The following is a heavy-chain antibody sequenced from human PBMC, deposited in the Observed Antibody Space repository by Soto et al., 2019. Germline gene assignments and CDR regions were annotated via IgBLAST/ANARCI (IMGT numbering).Heavy chain of an antibody. CDR1: GFTFSSYG. Sequence: QVQLVESGGGVVQPGRSLRLSCAASGFTFSSYGMHWVRQAPGKGLEWVAVISYDGSNKYYADSVKGRFTISRDNSKNTLYLQMNSLRAEDTAVYYCAKGTGNSSSWLWYYYYGMDVW. V-gene: IGHV3-30*18. CDR3: AKGTGNSSSWLWYYYYGMDV. CDR2: ISYDGSNK. J-gene: IGHJ6*01. D-gene: IGHD6-13*01.